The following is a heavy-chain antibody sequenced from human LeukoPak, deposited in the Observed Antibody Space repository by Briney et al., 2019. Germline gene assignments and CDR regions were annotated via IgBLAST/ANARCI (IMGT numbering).Heavy chain of an antibody. CDR2: IYPGNADA. CDR3: ARQGSYDNSGYSFDY. Sequence: GESLKISCKASGYSLINHWIGWVRQMPGKGQDWMGIIYPGNADATYSPSFQGQVTISADKSTTTVYLQWSSLKASDTAMYYCARQGSYDNSGYSFDYWGQGTLVTVSS. CDR1: GYSLINHW. D-gene: IGHD3-22*01. V-gene: IGHV5-51*01. J-gene: IGHJ4*02.